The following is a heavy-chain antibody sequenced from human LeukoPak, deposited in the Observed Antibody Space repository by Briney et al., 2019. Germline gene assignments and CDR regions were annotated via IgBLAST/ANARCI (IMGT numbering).Heavy chain of an antibody. Sequence: VASVKVSCKASGYTFTSYDINWVRQATGQGLEWMGWMNPNSGNTGYAQKFQGRVTITRNTSISTAYMELSSLRSDDTAVYYCAKEGQIGNNWFDPWGQGTLVTVSS. J-gene: IGHJ5*02. CDR2: MNPNSGNT. D-gene: IGHD1-26*01. CDR1: GYTFTSYD. V-gene: IGHV1-8*03. CDR3: AKEGQIGNNWFDP.